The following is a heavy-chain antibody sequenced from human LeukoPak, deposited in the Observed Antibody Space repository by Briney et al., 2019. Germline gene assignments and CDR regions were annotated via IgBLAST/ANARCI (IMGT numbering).Heavy chain of an antibody. V-gene: IGHV3-49*04. Sequence: PGGSLRLSCITSGFTFGDYAMTWVRQAPGTGLEWLGFIRTGPFGATPEYGASVRGRFSISRDDSKNIATLQVNSLNTEDTAVDYCARHMTPTIFGAYYFDYWGQGALVTVPS. J-gene: IGHJ4*02. CDR1: GFTFGDYA. CDR3: ARHMTPTIFGAYYFDY. CDR2: IRTGPFGATP. D-gene: IGHD3-3*01.